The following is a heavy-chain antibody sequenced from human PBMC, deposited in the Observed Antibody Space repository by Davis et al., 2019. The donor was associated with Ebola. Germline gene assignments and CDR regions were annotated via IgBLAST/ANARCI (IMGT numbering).Heavy chain of an antibody. CDR1: GYTFTSYG. D-gene: IGHD2-2*02. CDR3: ARDNRYCSSTSCYRSYYGMDV. CDR2: ISAYNGNT. Sequence: ASVKVSCKASGYTFTSYGISWVRQAPGQGLEWMGWISAYNGNTNYAQKLQGRVTMTTDTSTSTAYMELSSLRSEDTAVYYCARDNRYCSSTSCYRSYYGMDVWGQGTTVTVSS. J-gene: IGHJ6*02. V-gene: IGHV1-18*01.